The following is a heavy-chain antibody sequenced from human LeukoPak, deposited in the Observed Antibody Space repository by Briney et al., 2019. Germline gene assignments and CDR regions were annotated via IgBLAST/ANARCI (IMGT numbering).Heavy chain of an antibody. CDR1: GFTFSSYG. J-gene: IGHJ5*02. Sequence: GRSLRLSCAASGFTFSSYGMHWVRQAPGKGLEWVAVIWYDGSNKYYADSVKGRFTISRDNAKNLLYLQMNSLRAEDTAVYYCARGGHGAADQWGQGTLVTVSS. V-gene: IGHV3-33*01. CDR2: IWYDGSNK. D-gene: IGHD1-26*01. CDR3: ARGGHGAADQ.